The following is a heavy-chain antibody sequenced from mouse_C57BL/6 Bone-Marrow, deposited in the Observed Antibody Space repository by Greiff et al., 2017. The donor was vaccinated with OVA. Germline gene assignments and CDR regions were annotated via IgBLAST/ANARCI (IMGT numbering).Heavy chain of an antibody. J-gene: IGHJ4*01. CDR1: GYTFTSYW. V-gene: IGHV1-64*01. CDR2: IHPNSGST. Sequence: VQLQQSGAELVKPGASVKLSCKASGYTFTSYWMHWVKQRPGQGLEWIGMIHPNSGSTNYNEKFKSKATLTIDKSSSTAYMQLSSLTSEDSAVYYSARYHYGNDMDYWGQGTSVTVSS. CDR3: ARYHYGNDMDY. D-gene: IGHD1-1*01.